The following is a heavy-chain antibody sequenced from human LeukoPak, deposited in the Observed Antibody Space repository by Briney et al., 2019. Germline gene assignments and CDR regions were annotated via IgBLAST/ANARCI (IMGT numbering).Heavy chain of an antibody. Sequence: GGSLRLSCAASGFTFSSYAMQWVRQAPGKGLEYVSAISSNGGSTYYANSVKGRFTISRDNSKNTLYLQMGSLRAEDMAVYYCASGEYSTSWGRGTLVTVSS. V-gene: IGHV3-64*01. CDR3: ASGEYSTS. J-gene: IGHJ4*02. CDR2: ISSNGGST. D-gene: IGHD6-6*01. CDR1: GFTFSSYA.